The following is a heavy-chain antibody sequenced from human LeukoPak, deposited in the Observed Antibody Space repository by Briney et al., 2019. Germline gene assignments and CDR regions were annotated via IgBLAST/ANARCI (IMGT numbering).Heavy chain of an antibody. J-gene: IGHJ4*02. Sequence: SETLSLTCTVSGGSISSYYWSWIRQPPGKGLEWIGYIYYSGSTNYNPSLKSRVTISVDTSKNQFSLKLSSVTAADTAVYYCARGRYSRYYFDYWGQGTLVTVSS. D-gene: IGHD5-18*01. V-gene: IGHV4-59*08. CDR3: ARGRYSRYYFDY. CDR1: GGSISSYY. CDR2: IYYSGST.